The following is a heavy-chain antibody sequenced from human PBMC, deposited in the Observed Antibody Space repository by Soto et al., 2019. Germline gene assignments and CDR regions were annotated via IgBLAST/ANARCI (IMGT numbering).Heavy chain of an antibody. CDR2: ITSSSNYI. CDR1: GFTFSTYS. D-gene: IGHD3-10*01. V-gene: IGHV3-21*01. J-gene: IGHJ4*02. CDR3: GRDNNFYASGRGVAY. Sequence: EVQLVESGGGLVEPGGSLRLSCAASGFTFSTYSMNWVRQAPGKGLEWVSSITSSSNYIHYRDSVKGRFTISRDNAKNSLYLQMNSLRAEDTAIYYCGRDNNFYASGRGVAYWGQGTLVTVSS.